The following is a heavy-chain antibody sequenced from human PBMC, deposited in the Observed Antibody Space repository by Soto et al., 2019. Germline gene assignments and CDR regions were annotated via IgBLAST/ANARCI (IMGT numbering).Heavy chain of an antibody. CDR3: ARGHSTDCSNGVCSFFYNHEMDV. V-gene: IGHV1-2*04. J-gene: IGHJ6*02. D-gene: IGHD2-8*01. Sequence: ASVKVSCKASGYSFTDYHIHWVRQAPGQGLEWLGRINPKSGGTSTAQKFQGWVTMTRDRSISTVYMELTGLRSDDTAVYFCARGHSTDCSNGVCSFFYNHEMDVWGQGTTVTVSS. CDR1: GYSFTDYH. CDR2: INPKSGGT.